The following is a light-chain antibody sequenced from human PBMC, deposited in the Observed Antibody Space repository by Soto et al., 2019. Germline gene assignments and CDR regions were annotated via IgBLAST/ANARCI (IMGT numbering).Light chain of an antibody. CDR2: WAS. CDR1: QSVLYSSNNKNY. Sequence: DIVMTQSPDSLAVSLGERATINCKSSQSVLYSSNNKNYLAWYQQKQGQPPRLLIYWASTRDSGVPDRFSGSWSGTDFTLTISSLQAEDVAVYDCQQYYSPWTFGQGTKVEIK. J-gene: IGKJ1*01. V-gene: IGKV4-1*01. CDR3: QQYYSPWT.